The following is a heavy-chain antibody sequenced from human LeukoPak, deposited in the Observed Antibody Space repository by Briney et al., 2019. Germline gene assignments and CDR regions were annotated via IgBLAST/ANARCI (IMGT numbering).Heavy chain of an antibody. V-gene: IGHV3-53*01. D-gene: IGHD3-10*01. J-gene: IGHJ5*02. Sequence: GGSLRLSCAASGFTVSSNYMSWVRQGPGKGLECVSVISNDGDTYYADSVKGRFTISRDTSKNTLYLQMNSLRAEDTAVYYCAKSGGVRFDPWGQGTLVTVSS. CDR3: AKSGGVRFDP. CDR1: GFTVSSNY. CDR2: ISNDGDT.